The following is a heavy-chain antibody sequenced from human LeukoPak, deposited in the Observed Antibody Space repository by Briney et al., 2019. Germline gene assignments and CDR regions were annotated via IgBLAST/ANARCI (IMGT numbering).Heavy chain of an antibody. CDR3: ARVHLELGGIVVVPAAPAVDYLDY. J-gene: IGHJ4*02. CDR1: GGSISSGDYY. Sequence: SQTLSLTCTVSGGSISSGDYYWSWIRQPPGKGLEWIGYIYYSGSTYYNPSLKSRVTISVDTSKNQFSLKLSSVTAADTAVYYCARVHLELGGIVVVPAAPAVDYLDYWGQGTLVTVSS. CDR2: IYYSGST. V-gene: IGHV4-30-4*08. D-gene: IGHD2-2*01.